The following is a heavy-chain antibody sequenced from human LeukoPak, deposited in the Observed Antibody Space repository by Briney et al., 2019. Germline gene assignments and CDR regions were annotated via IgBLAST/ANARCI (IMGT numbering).Heavy chain of an antibody. CDR1: GGSISSSSYY. CDR2: IYYSGST. CDR3: ARALHDYYDSSGYFIFDY. D-gene: IGHD3-22*01. V-gene: IGHV4-39*07. Sequence: SETLSLTCTVSGGSISSSSYYWGWIRQPPGKGLEWIGSIYYSGSTYYNPSLKSRVTISVDTSKNQFSLKLSSVTAADTAVYYCARALHDYYDSSGYFIFDYWGQGTLVTVSS. J-gene: IGHJ4*02.